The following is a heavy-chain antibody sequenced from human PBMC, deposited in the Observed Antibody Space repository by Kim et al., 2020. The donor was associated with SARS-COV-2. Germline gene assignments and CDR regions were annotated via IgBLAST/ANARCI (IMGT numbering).Heavy chain of an antibody. CDR1: GFTFSSYG. CDR2: IWYDGSNK. J-gene: IGHJ4*02. Sequence: GGSLRLSCAASGFTFSSYGMHWVRQAPGKGLEWVAVIWYDGSNKYYADSVKGRFTISRDNSKNTLYLQMNSLRAEDTAVYYCARGGSSGYYPPQYYFDYWGQGTLVTVSS. V-gene: IGHV3-33*01. D-gene: IGHD3-22*01. CDR3: ARGGSSGYYPPQYYFDY.